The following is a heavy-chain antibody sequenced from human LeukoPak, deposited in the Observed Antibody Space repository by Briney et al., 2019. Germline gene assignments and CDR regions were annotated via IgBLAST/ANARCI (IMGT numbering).Heavy chain of an antibody. D-gene: IGHD1-20*01. V-gene: IGHV6-1*01. J-gene: IGHJ3*02. Sequence: SQTLSLTCAISGDSVSSNSAAWNWIRQSPSRGLEWLGRTYYRSKWYNDYAVSVKSRITINPDTSENQFFLQPNSVTPEDTAVYYCVRDDGIGLDAFDIWGQGTMVTVSS. CDR2: TYYRSKWYN. CDR1: GDSVSSNSAA. CDR3: VRDDGIGLDAFDI.